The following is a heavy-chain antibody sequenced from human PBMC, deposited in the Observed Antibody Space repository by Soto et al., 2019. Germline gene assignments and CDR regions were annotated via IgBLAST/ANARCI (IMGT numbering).Heavy chain of an antibody. CDR3: GRVGRGSSGKVDY. J-gene: IGHJ4*02. Sequence: SETLSLTCAVSGDSISSGGYSWSWIRQPPGKGLEWIGYIYHSGSTYYNPSLESRVAIAMDRSKNEFSLKLTSVTAADTAVYYCGRVGRGSSGKVDYWGQGTLDTVST. V-gene: IGHV4-30-2*01. CDR1: GDSISSGGYS. CDR2: IYHSGST. D-gene: IGHD6-6*01.